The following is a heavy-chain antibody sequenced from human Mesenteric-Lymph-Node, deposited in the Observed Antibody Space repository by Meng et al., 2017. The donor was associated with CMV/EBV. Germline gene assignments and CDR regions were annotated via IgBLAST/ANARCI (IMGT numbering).Heavy chain of an antibody. D-gene: IGHD3-22*01. J-gene: IGHJ3*02. CDR1: AASISSGGFY. CDR2: IYYSGST. Sequence: SETLSLTCTVSAASISSGGFYWSWIRQHPGEGLEWIGYIYYSGSTYYNPYLKSRVTITVDLSKNQFSLKLISVTAADTAVYYCARGKDFLDSRAYHLGAFDIWGQGTLVTVSS. CDR3: ARGKDFLDSRAYHLGAFDI. V-gene: IGHV4-31*03.